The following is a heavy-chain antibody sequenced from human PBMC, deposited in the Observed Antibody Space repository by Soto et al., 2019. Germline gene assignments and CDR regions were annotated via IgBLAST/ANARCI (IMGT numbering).Heavy chain of an antibody. CDR2: IYFSGST. D-gene: IGHD4-4*01. CDR1: GGSISSSSNY. Sequence: QLQLQESGPGLVKPSETLSLTCTVSGGSISSSSNYWGWIRQPPGKGLEWIGNIYFSGSTYYNPSLKSRVPISVDTSKNQFSLKLSSVTAADTAVYYCARTPMATVYYFDYWGQGTLVTVSS. CDR3: ARTPMATVYYFDY. J-gene: IGHJ4*02. V-gene: IGHV4-39*01.